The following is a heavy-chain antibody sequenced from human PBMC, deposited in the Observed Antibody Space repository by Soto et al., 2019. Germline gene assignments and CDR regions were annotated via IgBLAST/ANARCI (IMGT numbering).Heavy chain of an antibody. Sequence: QVQLVQSGAEVKKPGASVKVSCKASGHPFTSYGLSWVRQAPGQGLEWMGRISAYNYNTNYAQKLQGRVTMTTDTSTRPAYMQPWSLGSDDRPVYYRARVVGALGHGFEPWGQGTGVTVSS. V-gene: IGHV1-18*01. D-gene: IGHD1-26*01. J-gene: IGHJ5*02. CDR1: GHPFTSYG. CDR2: ISAYNYNT. CDR3: ARVVGALGHGFEP.